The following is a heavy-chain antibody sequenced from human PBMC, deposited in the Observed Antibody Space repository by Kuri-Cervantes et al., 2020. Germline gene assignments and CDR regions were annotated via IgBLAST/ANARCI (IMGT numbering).Heavy chain of an antibody. CDR1: GYSISSGYY. V-gene: IGHV4-38-2*01. CDR2: IYHSGST. D-gene: IGHD3-16*01. Sequence: SETLSLTCAVSGYSISSGYYWGWIRQPPGKGLEWIGSIYHSGSTYYNPSLKSRVTISVDTSKNQFSLKLSSVTAADTAVYYCARVDDYCTTGYCYYMDVWAKGTTVTVSS. CDR3: ARVDDYCTTGYCYYMDV. J-gene: IGHJ6*03.